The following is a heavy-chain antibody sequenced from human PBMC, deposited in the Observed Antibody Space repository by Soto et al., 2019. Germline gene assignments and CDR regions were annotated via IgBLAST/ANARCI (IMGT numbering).Heavy chain of an antibody. J-gene: IGHJ3*02. V-gene: IGHV1-69*06. D-gene: IGHD6-6*01. Sequence: SVKVSCKASGGTFSSYAISWVRQAPGQGLEWMGGIIPTFGTANYAQKFQGRVTITADKSTSTAYMELSSLRSEDTAVYYCARDITSASSPSDAFDIWGQGTMVTVSS. CDR1: GGTFSSYA. CDR3: ARDITSASSPSDAFDI. CDR2: IIPTFGTA.